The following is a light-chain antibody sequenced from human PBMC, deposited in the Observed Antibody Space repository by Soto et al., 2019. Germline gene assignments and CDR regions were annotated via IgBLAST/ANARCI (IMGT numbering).Light chain of an antibody. V-gene: IGKV3-11*01. CDR3: QQRARWPMP. J-gene: IGKJ5*01. Sequence: EIVLTQSPATLSLSPGERVTLSCRASQSVSSFVAWYQHKPGQDPRPLIYDTFKRATGVPDRFSGGGSGTDVTLTISSLEPEDFAVYYCQQRARWPMPCGQGTRLERK. CDR1: QSVSSF. CDR2: DTF.